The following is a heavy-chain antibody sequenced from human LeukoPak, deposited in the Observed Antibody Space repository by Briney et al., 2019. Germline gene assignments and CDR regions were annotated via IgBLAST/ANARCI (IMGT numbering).Heavy chain of an antibody. V-gene: IGHV4-30-2*01. D-gene: IGHD3-3*01. CDR3: ARVGLRFLELTM. Sequence: SQTLSLTCTVSGGAISSGGYYWSWIRQPPGKGLDWIGYIYHSGSTYYNPSLKSRVTISVDRSKNQFSLKLSSVTAADTAVYYCARVGLRFLELTMWGQGTLVTVSS. J-gene: IGHJ4*02. CDR1: GGAISSGGYY. CDR2: IYHSGST.